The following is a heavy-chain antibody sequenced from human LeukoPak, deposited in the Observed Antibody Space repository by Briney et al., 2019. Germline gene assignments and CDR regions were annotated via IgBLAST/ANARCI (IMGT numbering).Heavy chain of an antibody. D-gene: IGHD3-16*01. CDR2: IHPNSGGT. V-gene: IGHV1-2*02. CDR3: ARVPHPRGSYYYYGMDV. Sequence: GASVKVSCKASGYTFTGYYMHWVRQAPGQGLEWMGWIHPNSGGTNYAQKFQGRVTMTRDTSISTAYMELSRLRSDDTAVYYCARVPHPRGSYYYYGMDVWGQGTTVTVSS. CDR1: GYTFTGYY. J-gene: IGHJ6*02.